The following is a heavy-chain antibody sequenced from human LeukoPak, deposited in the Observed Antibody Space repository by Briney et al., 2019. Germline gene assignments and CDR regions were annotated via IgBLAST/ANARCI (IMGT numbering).Heavy chain of an antibody. D-gene: IGHD3-10*01. Sequence: GGPVRLFCAATGFTLCNAWMRCLREAPGRGREWVGRIKSKKDCGTTDYAAPGNGRFTISREPLKKTVYLQLNSLRAEDTAVYYCAKAPVIISWWIDYWGQGTLVTVSS. CDR3: AKAPVIISWWIDY. J-gene: IGHJ4*02. V-gene: IGHV3-15*01. CDR2: IKSKKDCGTT. CDR1: GFTLCNAW.